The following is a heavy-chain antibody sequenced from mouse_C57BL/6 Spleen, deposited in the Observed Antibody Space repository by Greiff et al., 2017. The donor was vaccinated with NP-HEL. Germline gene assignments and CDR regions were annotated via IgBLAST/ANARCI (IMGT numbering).Heavy chain of an antibody. CDR2: INPSSGYT. V-gene: IGHV1-7*01. CDR1: GYTFTSYW. J-gene: IGHJ4*01. D-gene: IGHD1-1*01. Sequence: VQLQESGAELAKPGASVKLSCTASGYTFTSYWMHWVKQRPGQGLEWIGYINPSSGYTKYNQKFKDKATLTADQSSSTAYMQLSSLTYEDSAVYYCAREDYGSSDAMDYWGQGTSVTVSS. CDR3: AREDYGSSDAMDY.